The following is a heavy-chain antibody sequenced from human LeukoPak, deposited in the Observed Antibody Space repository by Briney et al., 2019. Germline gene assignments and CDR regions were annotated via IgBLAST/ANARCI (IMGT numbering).Heavy chain of an antibody. CDR2: INPNSGGT. V-gene: IGHV1-2*02. CDR3: ARDLGYSSPDAFDI. J-gene: IGHJ3*02. D-gene: IGHD6-13*01. Sequence: GASVTASCKASGYTFTGHFLHWVRQAPGQGLEWMGWINPNSGGTNFAQTFQGRVTMTRDTSISTAYLELRSLRSDDTAVYYCARDLGYSSPDAFDIWGQGTMVTVSS. CDR1: GYTFTGHF.